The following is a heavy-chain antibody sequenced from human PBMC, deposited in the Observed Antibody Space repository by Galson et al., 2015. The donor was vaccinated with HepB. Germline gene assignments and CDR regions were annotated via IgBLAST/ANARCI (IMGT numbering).Heavy chain of an antibody. J-gene: IGHJ6*02. Sequence: SLRLSCAASGFTFSSYGMHWVRQAPGKGLEWVAVISYDGSNKYYADSVKGRFTISRDNSKNTLYLQMNSLRAEDTAVYYCAKANETYCSGGSCYGMDVWGQGTPVTVSS. CDR2: ISYDGSNK. CDR3: AKANETYCSGGSCYGMDV. D-gene: IGHD2-15*01. V-gene: IGHV3-30*18. CDR1: GFTFSSYG.